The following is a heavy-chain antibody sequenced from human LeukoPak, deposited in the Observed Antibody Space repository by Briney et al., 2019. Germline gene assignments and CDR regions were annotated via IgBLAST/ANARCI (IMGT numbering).Heavy chain of an antibody. D-gene: IGHD1-26*01. CDR3: ARRSDYYYYGMDV. Sequence: SETLSLTCAVYGGSFSGYYWSWIRQPPGKGLEWIGEINHSGSTNYNLSLKSRVTISVDTSKNQFSLKLSSVTAADTAVYYCARRSDYYYYGMDVWGQGTTVTVSS. J-gene: IGHJ6*02. CDR2: INHSGST. CDR1: GGSFSGYY. V-gene: IGHV4-34*01.